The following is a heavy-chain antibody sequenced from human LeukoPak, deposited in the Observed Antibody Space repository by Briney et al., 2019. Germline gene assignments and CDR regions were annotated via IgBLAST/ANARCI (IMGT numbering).Heavy chain of an antibody. CDR2: INHSGST. Sequence: SETLSLTCTVSGGSISSNSYYWSWIRQPPGKGLEWIGEINHSGSTNYNPSLKSRVTISVDTSKNQFSLKLSSVTAADTAVYYCARTPLSERGMVRGDHFDYWGQGTLVTVSS. D-gene: IGHD3-10*01. V-gene: IGHV4-39*07. CDR3: ARTPLSERGMVRGDHFDY. J-gene: IGHJ4*02. CDR1: GGSISSNSYY.